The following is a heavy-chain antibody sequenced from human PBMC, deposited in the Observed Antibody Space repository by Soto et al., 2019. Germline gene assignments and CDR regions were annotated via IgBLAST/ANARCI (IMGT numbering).Heavy chain of an antibody. CDR1: GFTFSSYW. D-gene: IGHD1-26*01. V-gene: IGHV3-74*03. J-gene: IGHJ6*02. Sequence: PGGSLRLSCAASGFTFSSYWMHWVRQGPGKELVWVSRIKTDGSSITYADSVKGRFTISRDNAKNTLYLQMNSLRVEDTAVYYCARLGASGYYGLDVWGQGTTVTVSS. CDR2: IKTDGSSI. CDR3: ARLGASGYYGLDV.